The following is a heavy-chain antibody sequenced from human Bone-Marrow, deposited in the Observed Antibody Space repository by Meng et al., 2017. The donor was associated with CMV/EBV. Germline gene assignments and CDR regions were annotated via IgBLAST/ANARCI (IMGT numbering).Heavy chain of an antibody. J-gene: IGHJ4*02. CDR3: AKVFCGGGSTSGCSQPYDPFDY. D-gene: IGHD2-21*01. Sequence: GGSLRLSCAASGFTFDDYGMSWVRQAPGKGLEWVSAISGSGGSTYDADSVKGRFTISRDNSKNTLYLQMNSLRAEDTAVYYCAKVFCGGGSTSGCSQPYDPFDYWGQGTLVTVSS. CDR2: ISGSGGST. CDR1: GFTFDDYG. V-gene: IGHV3-23*01.